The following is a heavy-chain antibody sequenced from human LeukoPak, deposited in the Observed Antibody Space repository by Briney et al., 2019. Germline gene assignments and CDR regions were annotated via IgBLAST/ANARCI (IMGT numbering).Heavy chain of an antibody. CDR3: ARVTVTAIDY. V-gene: IGHV3-48*04. J-gene: IGHJ4*02. CDR1: GFTFSTYT. CDR2: ISSSSSTM. Sequence: GGSLRLSCAASGFTFSTYTMNWVRQPPGKGLEWVSYISSSSSTMNYADSVKGRFTISRDNAKNSLYLQMNSLRVEDTAVYYCARVTVTAIDYWGQGTLVTASS. D-gene: IGHD4-17*01.